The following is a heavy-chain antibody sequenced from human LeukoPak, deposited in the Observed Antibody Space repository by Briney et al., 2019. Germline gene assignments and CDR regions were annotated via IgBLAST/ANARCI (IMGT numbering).Heavy chain of an antibody. CDR3: AKDRGLYFRYYYYMDV. V-gene: IGHV3-21*04. J-gene: IGHJ6*03. Sequence: GGSLRLSCAASGFTFSSYSMNWVRQAPGKGLEWVSSISSSSSYIHYADSVKGRFTISRDNAKNSLYLQMNSLRAEDTALYYCAKDRGLYFRYYYYMDVWGKGTTVTVSS. CDR2: ISSSSSYI. CDR1: GFTFSSYS. D-gene: IGHD3-9*01.